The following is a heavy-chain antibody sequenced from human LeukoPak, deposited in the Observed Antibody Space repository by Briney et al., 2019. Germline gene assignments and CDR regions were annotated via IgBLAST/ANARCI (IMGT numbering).Heavy chain of an antibody. CDR3: AKNQFDI. D-gene: IGHD1-14*01. J-gene: IGHJ3*02. CDR1: GFTFSSYG. Sequence: GRSLRLSCAASGFTFSSYGMHWVRQAPGKGLEWVAVISYDGSNKYYADSVKGRFTISRDNSKNTLYLQMNSLRAEDTAVYYCAKNQFDIWGQGTMVTVPS. V-gene: IGHV3-30*18. CDR2: ISYDGSNK.